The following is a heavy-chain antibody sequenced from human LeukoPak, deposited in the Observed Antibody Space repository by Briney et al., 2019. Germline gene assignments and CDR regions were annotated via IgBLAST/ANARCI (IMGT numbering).Heavy chain of an antibody. J-gene: IGHJ4*02. CDR1: GGSFSGYY. Sequence: SETLSLICAVYGGSFSGYYWSWIRRPPGKGLEWIGEINHSGSTNYNPSLKSRVTISVDTSKNQFSVKLSSGSAADTAVYYCARETAPGRPGGAFDYWGQGTLVTVSS. CDR2: INHSGST. CDR3: ARETAPGRPGGAFDY. V-gene: IGHV4-34*01. D-gene: IGHD1-14*01.